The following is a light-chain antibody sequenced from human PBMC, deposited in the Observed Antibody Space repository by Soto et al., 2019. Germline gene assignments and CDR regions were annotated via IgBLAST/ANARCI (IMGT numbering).Light chain of an antibody. J-gene: IGLJ1*01. CDR1: SSDVGSYNL. Sequence: QSALTQPASVSGSPGQSITISCTGTSSDVGSYNLVSWYQQHPGKAPKLMIYEDSKRPSGVSNRFSGSKSGNTASLTISGLQAEDEADYYCCSYAGSSPWVFGTGTKVTVL. V-gene: IGLV2-23*01. CDR2: EDS. CDR3: CSYAGSSPWV.